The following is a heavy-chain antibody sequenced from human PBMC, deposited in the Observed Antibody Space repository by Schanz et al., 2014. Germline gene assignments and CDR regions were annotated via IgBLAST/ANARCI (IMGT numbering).Heavy chain of an antibody. CDR2: ISGSGGST. CDR3: ARFLARYQYYGVDV. CDR1: GFTFSSYT. Sequence: EVQLVESGGGLVKPGGSLRLSCAASGFTFSSYTMNWVRQAPGKGLEWVSAISGSGGSTVYADSVKGRFTISRDNSNNTVFLQMNSLRAEDTAVYYCARFLARYQYYGVDVWGQGTTVTVSS. V-gene: IGHV3-23*04. J-gene: IGHJ6*02. D-gene: IGHD3-3*01.